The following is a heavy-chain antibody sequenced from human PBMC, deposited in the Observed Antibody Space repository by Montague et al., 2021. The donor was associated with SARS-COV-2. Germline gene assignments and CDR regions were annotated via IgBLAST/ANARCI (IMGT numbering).Heavy chain of an antibody. J-gene: IGHJ2*01. Sequence: SETLSLTCTVSGGSISSVTYYWGWVRQPPGKGLEWIGTINYSGKTYYXPSLKSRVTISVDTSKNQFSLKVRSVTAADTAVYYCARRAHGERSWCFDLWGRGTLVTVSS. CDR1: GGSISSVTYY. CDR3: ARRAHGERSWCFDL. V-gene: IGHV4-39*01. CDR2: INYSGKT. D-gene: IGHD2-15*01.